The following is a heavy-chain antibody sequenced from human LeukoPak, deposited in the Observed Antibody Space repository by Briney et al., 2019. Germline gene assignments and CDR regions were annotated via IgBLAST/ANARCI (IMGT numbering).Heavy chain of an antibody. V-gene: IGHV1-69*06. CDR2: IIPIFGTA. CDR1: GGTFSSYA. J-gene: IGHJ5*02. Sequence: GASVKVSCKASGGTFSSYAISWVRQAPGQGLEWMGGIIPIFGTANYAQKFQGRVTITADKSTSTAYMELSSLRSEDTAVYYCAFHHDYSNVFFDPWGQGTLVTVSS. D-gene: IGHD4-11*01. CDR3: AFHHDYSNVFFDP.